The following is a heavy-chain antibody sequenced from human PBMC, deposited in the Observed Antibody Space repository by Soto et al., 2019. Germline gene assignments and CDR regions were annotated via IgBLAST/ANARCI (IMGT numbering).Heavy chain of an antibody. V-gene: IGHV3-33*01. CDR2: IWYDGSKK. Sequence: QVQLVESGGGVVQPGRSLRLSCAASGFIFSNYGMHWVRQAPGKGLEGVAVIWYDGSKKYHADSVTGRFTISRDNAMNTLHLQMNSLRVEDAAVYYGVRGGLGSYHCDHWGQGTLVTVSS. CDR3: VRGGLGSYHCDH. CDR1: GFIFSNYG. J-gene: IGHJ4*02. D-gene: IGHD3-10*01.